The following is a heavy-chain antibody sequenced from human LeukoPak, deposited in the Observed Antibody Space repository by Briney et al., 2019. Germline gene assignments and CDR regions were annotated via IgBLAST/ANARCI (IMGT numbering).Heavy chain of an antibody. J-gene: IGHJ4*02. D-gene: IGHD6-13*01. CDR2: INPNSGDT. CDR1: GYTFSGYY. V-gene: IGHV1-2*02. CDR3: ARWDGYSSSPDY. Sequence: ASVTVSCKASGYTFSGYYLHWVRQAPGQGLEWMGWINPNSGDTVYAQRFQGRVTMARDTSIRTIYMEIYMELTGLRFDDTALYYCARWDGYSSSPDYWGQGTLVTVSS.